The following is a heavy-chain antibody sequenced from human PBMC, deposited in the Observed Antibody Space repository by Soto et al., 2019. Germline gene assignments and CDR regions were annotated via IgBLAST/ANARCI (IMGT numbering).Heavy chain of an antibody. V-gene: IGHV3-7*01. J-gene: IGHJ6*03. CDR1: GFTFSSYW. CDR3: NLPPISGAHPRYYVDV. CDR2: IKQDGSEK. Sequence: GGFLRLSCAASGFTFSSYWMSWVRQAPGKGLEWVANIKQDGSEKYYVDSVKGRFTISRDNAKNSLYLQMNSLRADDTAVYYWNLPPISGAHPRYYVDVGGKGTTVTVSS.